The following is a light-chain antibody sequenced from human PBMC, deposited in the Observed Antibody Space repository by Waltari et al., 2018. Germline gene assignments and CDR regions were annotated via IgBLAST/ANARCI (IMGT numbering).Light chain of an antibody. CDR1: SIDFGTYHY. CDR2: DVS. CDR3: TSFSSDSTPLV. Sequence: QSALTQPASVPGSLGQSITMSCTGTSIDFGTYHYFSWYQQPPVKAPKLLIYDVSNRPSGVSNRFSGSKSGNTASLTISGLQSEDEADYYCTSFSSDSTPLVFGTGTRVTV. J-gene: IGLJ1*01. V-gene: IGLV2-14*03.